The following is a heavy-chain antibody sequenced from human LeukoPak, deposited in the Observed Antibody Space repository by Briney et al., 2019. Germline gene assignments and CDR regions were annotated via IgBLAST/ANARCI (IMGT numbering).Heavy chain of an antibody. Sequence: ASVKVSCKASGYTXTGYYMHWVRQAPGQGLEWMGWINPNSGGTNYAQKFQGRVTMTGDTSISTAYMEVSRLRSDDTAVYYCARVRGSYCFDYWGQGTLVTVSS. CDR2: INPNSGGT. D-gene: IGHD1-26*01. CDR1: GYTXTGYY. CDR3: ARVRGSYCFDY. V-gene: IGHV1-2*02. J-gene: IGHJ4*02.